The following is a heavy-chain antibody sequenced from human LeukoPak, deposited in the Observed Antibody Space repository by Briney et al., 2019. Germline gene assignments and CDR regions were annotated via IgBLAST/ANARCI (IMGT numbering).Heavy chain of an antibody. J-gene: IGHJ4*02. Sequence: PSETLSLTCTVSGVSISSYYWGWIRQPPGKGLEWIGSIYYSGSTYYNPSLKSRVTISVDTSKNQFSLKLSSVTAADTAVYYCARHDLRGRYYDSSGSDYWGQGTLVTVSS. D-gene: IGHD3-22*01. CDR2: IYYSGST. CDR3: ARHDLRGRYYDSSGSDY. CDR1: GVSISSYY. V-gene: IGHV4-39*01.